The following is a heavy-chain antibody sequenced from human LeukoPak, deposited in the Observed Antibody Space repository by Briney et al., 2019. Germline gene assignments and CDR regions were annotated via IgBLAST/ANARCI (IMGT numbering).Heavy chain of an antibody. Sequence: GASVKVSCKASGYTFTGYYMHWVRQAPGQGLEWMGWINPNSGGTNYAQKFQGRVTVTRDTSISTAYMELSRLRSDDTAVYYCARDRRFSEWLCDYWGQGTLVTVSS. CDR1: GYTFTGYY. V-gene: IGHV1-2*02. CDR2: INPNSGGT. J-gene: IGHJ4*02. CDR3: ARDRRFSEWLCDY. D-gene: IGHD3-3*01.